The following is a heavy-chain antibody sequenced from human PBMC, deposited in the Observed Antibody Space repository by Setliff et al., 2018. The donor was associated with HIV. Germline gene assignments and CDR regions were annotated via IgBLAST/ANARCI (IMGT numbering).Heavy chain of an antibody. V-gene: IGHV1-58*02. D-gene: IGHD3-16*01. CDR3: AVESIIGPYYYYGMDV. Sequence: GASVKVSCKASGFTFTSSAMQWVRQARGQRLEWIGWIVVGSGNTNYAQKFQERVTITRDMSTSTAYMELSSLRSEDTAVYYCAVESIIGPYYYYGMDVWGQGTTVTVSS. J-gene: IGHJ6*02. CDR2: IVVGSGNT. CDR1: GFTFTSSA.